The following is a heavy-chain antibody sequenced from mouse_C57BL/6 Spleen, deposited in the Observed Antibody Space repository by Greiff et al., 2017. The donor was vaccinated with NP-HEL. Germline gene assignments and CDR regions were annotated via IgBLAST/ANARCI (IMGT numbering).Heavy chain of an antibody. CDR2: IDPETGGT. J-gene: IGHJ4*01. Sequence: QVQLKQSGAELVRPGASVTLSCKASGYTFTDYEMHWVKQTPVHGLEWIGAIDPETGGTAYNQKFKGKAILTADKSSSTAYMGLRSLTSEDSAVYYCTRGRIRYAAMDYWGQGTSVTVSS. V-gene: IGHV1-15*01. CDR1: GYTFTDYE. CDR3: TRGRIRYAAMDY. D-gene: IGHD2-4*01.